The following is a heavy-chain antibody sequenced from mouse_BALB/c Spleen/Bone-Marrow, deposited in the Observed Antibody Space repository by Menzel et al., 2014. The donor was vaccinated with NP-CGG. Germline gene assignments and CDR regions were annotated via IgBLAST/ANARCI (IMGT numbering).Heavy chain of an antibody. V-gene: IGHV1-84*02. Sequence: QVQLQQSGPELVKPGASVKISCKASGYTFTDYYINWVKQKPGQGLEWIGWIYPGSGNTKYNEKFKGKATLTVDTSSXTPYIQLNILTSEYTAFYFFARSPYYCNYDDYWSQNTTLTVSS. J-gene: IGHJ2*01. CDR3: ARSPYYCNYDDY. CDR2: IYPGSGNT. CDR1: GYTFTDYY. D-gene: IGHD2-10*01.